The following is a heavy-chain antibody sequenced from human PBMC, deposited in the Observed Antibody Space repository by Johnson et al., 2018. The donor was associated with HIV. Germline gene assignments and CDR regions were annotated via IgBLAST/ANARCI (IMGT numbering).Heavy chain of an antibody. Sequence: MQLVESGGGLIEPGGSLRLSCAASGFIFSNAWMTWVRQAPGKGLEWVGRIKGKTDGGTTDYAAPVKGRFTISRSESKNTLYLQMNSLKIEDTAVYYCVTADRGSAWGQGTTVTVSS. CDR1: GFIFSNAW. V-gene: IGHV3-15*01. CDR2: IKGKTDGGTT. CDR3: VTADRGSA. J-gene: IGHJ3*01. D-gene: IGHD1-26*01.